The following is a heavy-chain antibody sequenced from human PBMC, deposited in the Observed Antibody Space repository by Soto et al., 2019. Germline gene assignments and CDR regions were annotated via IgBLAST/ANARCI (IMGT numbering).Heavy chain of an antibody. CDR2: ISWSSGNI. Sequence: EVQLVESGGGVVQPGRSLRLSCTGSGFTFDDYAMYWVRQRPGAGLEWVAGISWSSGNIAHADSVKGRFTVSRDNDMSSLYLQMNSLRVEDTGMYYCARGGSGALTAAAGRPNWFDPWGQGTLVIVSS. CDR3: ARGGSGALTAAAGRPNWFDP. V-gene: IGHV3-9*01. D-gene: IGHD6-13*01. J-gene: IGHJ5*02. CDR1: GFTFDDYA.